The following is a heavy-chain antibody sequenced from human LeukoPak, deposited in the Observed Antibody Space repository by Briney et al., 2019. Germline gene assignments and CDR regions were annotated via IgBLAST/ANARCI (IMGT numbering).Heavy chain of an antibody. D-gene: IGHD3-3*01. CDR1: GFTFSRYA. CDR2: ISDSGGRT. CDR3: AKNSGHYDFWSGYSDYYYYMDV. J-gene: IGHJ6*03. Sequence: GGSLRLSCAASGFTFSRYAMSWVRQAPGKGLEWVSAISDSGGRTYYADSVKGRFTISRDNSKNTLYLQMNSPRAEDTAVYYCAKNSGHYDFWSGYSDYYYYMDVWGKGTTVTVSS. V-gene: IGHV3-23*01.